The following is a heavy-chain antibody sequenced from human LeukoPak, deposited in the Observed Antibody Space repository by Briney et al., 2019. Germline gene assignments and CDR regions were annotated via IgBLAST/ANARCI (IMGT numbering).Heavy chain of an antibody. CDR2: ISTTSGYI. V-gene: IGHV3-21*05. Sequence: GGSLRLSCAASGFPFSSYSMNWARQAPGKGLEWVSYISTTSGYISYADSVKGRFTISRDNAKNSLYLQMNSLTAEDTAVYYCARSGGTYGWFDPWGQGTLVTVSS. CDR1: GFPFSSYS. J-gene: IGHJ5*02. D-gene: IGHD1-26*01. CDR3: ARSGGTYGWFDP.